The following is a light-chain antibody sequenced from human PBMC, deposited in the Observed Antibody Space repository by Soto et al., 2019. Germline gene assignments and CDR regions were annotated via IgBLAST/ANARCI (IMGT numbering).Light chain of an antibody. J-gene: IGLJ1*01. CDR2: DVN. Sequence: QSVLTPPASVSGSPGQSITISCTGTNSDVGSSNSVSWYQHHPGKAPKLIIYDVNSRPSGVSNRFSGSKSGNTASLTISGLQVEDEADYYCSSYTNKSPNCVFGTGTNVTVL. CDR1: NSDVGSSNS. CDR3: SSYTNKSPNCV. V-gene: IGLV2-14*03.